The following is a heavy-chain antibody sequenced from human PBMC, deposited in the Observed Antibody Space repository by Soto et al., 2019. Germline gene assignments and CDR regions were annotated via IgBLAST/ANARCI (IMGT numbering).Heavy chain of an antibody. CDR2: ISGSGGST. J-gene: IGHJ3*02. V-gene: IGHV3-23*01. CDR1: GFTFSSYA. Sequence: GGSLRLSCAASGFTFSSYAMSWVRQAPGKGLEWVSAISGSGGSTYYADSVKGRFTISRDNSKNTLYVQMNSLRAEDTAVYYCAKDHYVATRLGAFDIWGQGTMVTVSS. CDR3: AKDHYVATRLGAFDI. D-gene: IGHD3-16*01.